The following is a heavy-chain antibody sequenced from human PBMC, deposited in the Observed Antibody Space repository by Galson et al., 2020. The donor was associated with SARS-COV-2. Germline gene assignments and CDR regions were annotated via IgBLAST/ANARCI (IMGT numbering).Heavy chain of an antibody. CDR2: ISYDGSNK. J-gene: IGHJ4*02. D-gene: IGHD6-19*01. V-gene: IGHV3-30-3*01. CDR1: GFTFSSYA. CDR3: ALAQTYSSPFNY. Sequence: TGGSLRLSCAASGFTFSSYAMHWVRQAPGKGLEWVAVISYDGSNKYYADSVKGRFTISRDNSKNTLYLQMNSLRAEDTAVYYCALAQTYSSPFNYWGQGTLVTVSS.